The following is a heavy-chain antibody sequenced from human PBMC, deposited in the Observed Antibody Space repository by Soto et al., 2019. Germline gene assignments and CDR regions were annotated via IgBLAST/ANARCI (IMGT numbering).Heavy chain of an antibody. CDR3: AKGNCSSTSCYNNVRYYYCYYGMDV. CDR1: GCMLISYG. Sequence: LRXSCAPSGCMLISYGRSWVRQAPGKGKKWVSAISGSGGSTYYADSVKGRFTISRDNSKNTLYLQMNSLRGEDTVVYYCAKGNCSSTSCYNNVRYYYCYYGMDVWGQGTTVIVSS. CDR2: ISGSGGST. J-gene: IGHJ6*02. D-gene: IGHD2-2*02. V-gene: IGHV3-23*01.